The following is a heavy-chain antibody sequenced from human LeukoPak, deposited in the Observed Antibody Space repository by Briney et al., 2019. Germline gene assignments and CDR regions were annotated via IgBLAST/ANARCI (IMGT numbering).Heavy chain of an antibody. J-gene: IGHJ5*02. Sequence: PSETLSLTCTVSGGSISSYYWSWIRQPPGKGLEWIGYIYYSGSTNYNPSLKSRVTISVDTSKNQFSLKLSSVTAADTAVYYCARGEAAAGFRIPKFNWFDPWGQGTLVTVSS. CDR1: GGSISSYY. CDR3: ARGEAAAGFRIPKFNWFDP. D-gene: IGHD6-13*01. CDR2: IYYSGST. V-gene: IGHV4-59*01.